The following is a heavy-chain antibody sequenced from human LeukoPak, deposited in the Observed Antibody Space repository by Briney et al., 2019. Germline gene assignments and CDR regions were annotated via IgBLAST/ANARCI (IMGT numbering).Heavy chain of an antibody. CDR3: ATGSYSGGFDK. CDR1: GGSISPFQ. D-gene: IGHD2-8*02. V-gene: IGHV4-4*07. CDR2: IRNTGSA. Sequence: SETLSLTCTVSGGSISPFQWSWIRQSAGKRLEWIGLIRNTGSADYNPSLKSRVTLSIDTSKSQIFLRLTSVTAADTAVYYCATGSYSGGFDKWGQGTLVIVSS. J-gene: IGHJ4*02.